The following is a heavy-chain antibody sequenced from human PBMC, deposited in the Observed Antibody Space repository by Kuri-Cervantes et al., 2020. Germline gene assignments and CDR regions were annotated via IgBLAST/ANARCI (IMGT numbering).Heavy chain of an antibody. CDR3: ARRYYGSDAFDI. D-gene: IGHD3-10*01. J-gene: IGHJ3*02. V-gene: IGHV4-31*03. Sequence: SETPSLTCTVSGGSISSGGYYWSWIRQHPGKGLEWIGYIYYSGSTYYNPSLKSRVTISVDRSKNQFSLKLSSVTAADTAVYYCARRYYGSDAFDIWGQGTMVTVSS. CDR2: IYYSGST. CDR1: GGSISSGGYY.